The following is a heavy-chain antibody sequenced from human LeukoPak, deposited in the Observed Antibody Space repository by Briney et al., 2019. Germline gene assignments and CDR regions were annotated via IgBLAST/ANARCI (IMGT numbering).Heavy chain of an antibody. J-gene: IGHJ4*02. CDR2: MKQDGSEK. CDR1: GFSLSRYW. Sequence: GGSLRLSCAASGFSLSRYWMSWVRQAPGRGLEWVANMKQDGSEKKYVDSVKGRFTISRDNTKNSLYLQMNSLRAEDTAVYYCATSRFYLESWGQGTLVTVSS. CDR3: ATSRFYLES. V-gene: IGHV3-7*01.